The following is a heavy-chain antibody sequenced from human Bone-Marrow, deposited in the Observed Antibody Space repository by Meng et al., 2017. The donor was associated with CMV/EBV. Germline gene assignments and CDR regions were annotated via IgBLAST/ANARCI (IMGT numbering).Heavy chain of an antibody. CDR2: ISGSGGST. V-gene: IGHV3-23*01. D-gene: IGHD3-3*01. CDR3: ARDRVEYYDFWSGYYGSERRNWFDP. CDR1: GFTFSSYA. J-gene: IGHJ5*02. Sequence: GESLKISCAASGFTFSSYAMSWVRQAPGKGLEWVSAISGSGGSTYYADSVKGRFTISRDNAKNSLYLQMNSLRAEDTAVYYCARDRVEYYDFWSGYYGSERRNWFDPWGQGTLVTVSS.